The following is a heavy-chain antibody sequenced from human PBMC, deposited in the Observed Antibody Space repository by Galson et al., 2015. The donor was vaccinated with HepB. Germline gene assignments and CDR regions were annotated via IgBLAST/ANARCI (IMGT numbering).Heavy chain of an antibody. J-gene: IGHJ4*02. D-gene: IGHD6-13*01. V-gene: IGHV1-3*01. CDR3: GRVLTAAGHGGTGY. CDR1: GYTFTSYA. CDR2: INAGNGNT. Sequence: SVKVPCKASGYTFTSYAIHWVRQAPGQRLEWMGWINAGNGNTKFSQKFQGRVAITRDTSASTAYMELSSLRSEDTAVYYCGRVLTAAGHGGTGYWGQGTLVTVSS.